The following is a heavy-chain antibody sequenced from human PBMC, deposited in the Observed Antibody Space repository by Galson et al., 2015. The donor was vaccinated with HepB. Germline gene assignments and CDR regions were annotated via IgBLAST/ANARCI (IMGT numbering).Heavy chain of an antibody. D-gene: IGHD3-10*01. CDR2: ILYDGSNK. Sequence: SLRLSCAASGFTFSNYAMHWVRQAPGKGLEWVASILYDGSNKDYADSVKGRFTISRDNSKNTLYLQMNSLRAEDTTVYYYARGSGSGSSYKPLFDYWGQGTLVTVSS. CDR1: GFTFSNYA. J-gene: IGHJ4*02. V-gene: IGHV3-30-3*01. CDR3: ARGSGSGSSYKPLFDY.